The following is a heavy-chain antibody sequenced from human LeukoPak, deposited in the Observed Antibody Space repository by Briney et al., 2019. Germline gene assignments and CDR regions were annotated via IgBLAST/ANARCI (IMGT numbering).Heavy chain of an antibody. D-gene: IGHD4-17*01. CDR1: DVNFRLHY. V-gene: IGHV4-59*11. Sequence: PSETLSLTCTVSDVNFRLHYWTWLRQPPGKGLQYLGYVYHNGSTNYNPSVKSRVSLSVDTSRRQFFLKLRSVTAADTAVYFCARGRPYGEFVNCFDFWGQGRLVTVSS. CDR2: VYHNGST. J-gene: IGHJ4*02. CDR3: ARGRPYGEFVNCFDF.